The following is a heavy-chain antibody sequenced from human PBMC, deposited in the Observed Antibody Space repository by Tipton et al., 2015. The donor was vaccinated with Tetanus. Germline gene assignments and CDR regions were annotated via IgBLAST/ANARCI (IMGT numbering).Heavy chain of an antibody. D-gene: IGHD3-22*01. CDR3: ARGPRTRIYDSTGYSFRYFYGMDV. V-gene: IGHV4-34*01. Sequence: TLSLTCVVNGGSFTDYSWSWIRQSPGKGLEWIGEVNQSGKTDYNPSLKSRVTMTLDTSKSQLFLNQSSVAAADTAVYYCARGPRTRIYDSTGYSFRYFYGMDVWGLGATVTVSS. CDR2: VNQSGKT. J-gene: IGHJ6*02. CDR1: GGSFTDYS.